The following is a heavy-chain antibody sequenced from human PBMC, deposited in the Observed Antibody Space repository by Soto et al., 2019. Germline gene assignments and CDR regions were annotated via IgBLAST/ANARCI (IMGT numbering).Heavy chain of an antibody. J-gene: IGHJ1*01. D-gene: IGHD3-16*02. Sequence: QLQLQESGPGLVKPSETLSLTCTVSGVSISGTSYYWGWIRQTPAKGLEWIGTIYYSGETFYNPSLKSRVTISIDTCKNHFSLNLTSVTAADTAIYYCARHGSFWGQGALVTVSS. V-gene: IGHV4-39*01. CDR3: ARHGSF. CDR2: IYYSGET. CDR1: GVSISGTSYY.